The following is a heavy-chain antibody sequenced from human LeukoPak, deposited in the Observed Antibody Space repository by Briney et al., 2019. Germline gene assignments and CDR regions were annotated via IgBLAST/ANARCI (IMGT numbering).Heavy chain of an antibody. Sequence: GGSLKLSCAVSGFTFSSHAMSWVRQAPGKGLEWVSSISGSGGSTYFADFVKGRSNLSRDSSKNSLYLQMNSLRADDTAVYYCAKGFFASSPFPLDYWGQGTLVTVSS. J-gene: IGHJ4*02. CDR2: ISGSGGST. D-gene: IGHD6-6*01. V-gene: IGHV3-23*01. CDR1: GFTFSSHA. CDR3: AKGFFASSPFPLDY.